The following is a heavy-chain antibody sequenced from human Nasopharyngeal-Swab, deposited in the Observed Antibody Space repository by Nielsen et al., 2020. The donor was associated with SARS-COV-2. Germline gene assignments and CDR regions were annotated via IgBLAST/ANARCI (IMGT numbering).Heavy chain of an antibody. J-gene: IGHJ4*02. CDR1: GYSFTNYW. CDR3: ERNPKTMGATEFDY. Sequence: GESLKISCTGSGYSFTNYWIGWVRQMPGKGLEWMGMIYPGDSDTRYSPSFQGQVTFSDDKSISTAHLQWHSLRASDTAMFYCERNPKTMGATEFDYWGQGTLVTVSS. V-gene: IGHV5-51*01. D-gene: IGHD1-26*01. CDR2: IYPGDSDT.